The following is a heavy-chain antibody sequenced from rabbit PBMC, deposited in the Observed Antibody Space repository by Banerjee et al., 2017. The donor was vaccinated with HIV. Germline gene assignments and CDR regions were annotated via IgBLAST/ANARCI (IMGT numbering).Heavy chain of an antibody. V-gene: IGHV1S40*01. CDR1: GFSFSSSYS. CDR3: ARGVYYHYTDVGSFPDAFDP. D-gene: IGHD8-1*01. CDR2: IYTGSSGKT. J-gene: IGHJ2*01. Sequence: QSLEESGGGLVQPEGSLTLTCTASGFSFSSSYSMCWVRQAPGKGLEWIGCIYTGSSGKTWYASWAKGRFTISKTSSTTVTLQMTSLTGADTATYFCARGVYYHYTDVGSFPDAFDPWGQGTLVTVS.